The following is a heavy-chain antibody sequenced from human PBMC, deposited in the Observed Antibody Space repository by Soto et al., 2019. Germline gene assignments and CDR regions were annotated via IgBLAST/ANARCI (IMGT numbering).Heavy chain of an antibody. CDR3: ARAKFYDYIWGSSTYYCDY. CDR2: INQSGSA. Sequence: QVQLQQWGAGLLKTSETLSLTCAVYGGSFSNYYWSWIRQPPGKGLEWIGEINQSGSANYNPSLKIRVTISLDTSKNQFSLKLSSVTAADTAVYYCARAKFYDYIWGSSTYYCDYWGQGTLVTVSS. J-gene: IGHJ4*02. V-gene: IGHV4-34*01. CDR1: GGSFSNYY. D-gene: IGHD3-16*01.